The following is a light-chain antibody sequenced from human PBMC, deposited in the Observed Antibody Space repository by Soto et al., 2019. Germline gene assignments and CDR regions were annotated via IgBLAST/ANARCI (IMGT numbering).Light chain of an antibody. CDR3: QKRGNWPQ. Sequence: EIVLTQSPGTLSLSPGERATLSCRASQSVSSSYLAWYQQKPGQAPRLLIYGASSRATGIPDRFSGSGSGTDFTLTISRLEPEDFAIYYCQKRGNWPQFGQGTRLEIK. J-gene: IGKJ5*01. V-gene: IGKV3D-20*02. CDR1: QSVSSSY. CDR2: GAS.